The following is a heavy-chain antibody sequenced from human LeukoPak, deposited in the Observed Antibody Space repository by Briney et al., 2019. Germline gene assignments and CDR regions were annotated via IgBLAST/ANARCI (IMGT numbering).Heavy chain of an antibody. CDR2: IKQDGSEK. V-gene: IGHV3-7*04. Sequence: GGSLRLSCAASGFTFSSYWMTWVRQTPGKGLDWVATIKQDGSEKYYVDSVKGRFTISRDNARNSLYLQMNSLRAEDTAVYYCARDKGYNCFDSWGQGTLVTVSS. CDR3: ARDKGYNCFDS. J-gene: IGHJ5*01. CDR1: GFTFSSYW.